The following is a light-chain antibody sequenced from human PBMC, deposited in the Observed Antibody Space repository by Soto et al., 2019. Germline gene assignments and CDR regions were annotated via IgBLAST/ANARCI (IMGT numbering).Light chain of an antibody. CDR3: QQSYSTPWT. CDR2: AAS. CDR1: QSISSY. Sequence: DIQITQYPSSLSASVGDRVTITCRASQSISSYLNWYQQKPGKAPKLLIYAASSLQSGVPSRFSGSASGTDFTLTISSLQPEDFATYYCQQSYSTPWTFGQGTKVDIK. J-gene: IGKJ1*01. V-gene: IGKV1-39*01.